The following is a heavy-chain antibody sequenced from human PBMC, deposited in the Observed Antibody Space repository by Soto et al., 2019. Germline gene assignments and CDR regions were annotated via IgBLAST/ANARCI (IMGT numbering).Heavy chain of an antibody. J-gene: IGHJ5*02. V-gene: IGHV3-21*02. CDR2: ISSNSAYI. Sequence: EVQLVESGGGLVKPGGSLRLSCAASGFTFRSFTMNWVRQAPGKGLEWVSTISSNSAYIYYTDALRGRFPISRDNAKNALHRQINSRSAEDTAVYYCTRDASRDSSARGWFDPWGPGTLVTVSS. D-gene: IGHD6-13*01. CDR3: TRDASRDSSARGWFDP. CDR1: GFTFRSFT.